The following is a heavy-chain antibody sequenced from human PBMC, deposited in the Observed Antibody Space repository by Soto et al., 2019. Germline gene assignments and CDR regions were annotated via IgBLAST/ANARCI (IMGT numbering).Heavy chain of an antibody. CDR3: ARESQYQLPPYYYYGMDV. CDR2: IIPIFGTA. V-gene: IGHV1-69*01. J-gene: IGHJ6*02. D-gene: IGHD2-2*01. CDR1: GGTFSSYA. Sequence: QVQLVQSGAEVKKPGSSVKVSCKASGGTFSSYAISWVRQAPGQGLEWMGGIIPIFGTANYAQKFQGRVTITADESTITAYMELSSLRSEDTAVYYCARESQYQLPPYYYYGMDVWGQGTTVTVSS.